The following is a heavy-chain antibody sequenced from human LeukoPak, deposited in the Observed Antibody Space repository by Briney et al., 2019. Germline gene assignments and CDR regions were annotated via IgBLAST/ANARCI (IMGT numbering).Heavy chain of an antibody. V-gene: IGHV4-4*02. CDR2: ISLSGLT. Sequence: SETLSLTCGVSGGSISSTNWWSWVRQPPGQGLERIGEISLSGLTNYNPSLKSRVTMSLDKSKNHLSLNLTSVTAADTAVYYCSRESGAFSPFGYWGQGTLVTVSS. CDR3: SRESGAFSPFGY. D-gene: IGHD1-26*01. CDR1: GGSISSTNW. J-gene: IGHJ4*02.